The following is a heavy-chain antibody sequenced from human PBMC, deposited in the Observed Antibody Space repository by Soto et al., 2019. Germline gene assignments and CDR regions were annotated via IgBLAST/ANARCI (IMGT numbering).Heavy chain of an antibody. J-gene: IGHJ5*02. CDR2: VSGYNGHT. CDR1: GYTFFSYG. Sequence: QVKLEQSGAEVKKPGASVKVSCKASGYTFFSYGITWVRQAPGQGLEWMGGVSGYNGHTNYAQKFQGRVTMTRDISTTTAYMELRNLRSDDTAVYYCARLVGPTSSDNWFDPWGQGTLVTVSS. D-gene: IGHD1-26*01. V-gene: IGHV1-18*01. CDR3: ARLVGPTSSDNWFDP.